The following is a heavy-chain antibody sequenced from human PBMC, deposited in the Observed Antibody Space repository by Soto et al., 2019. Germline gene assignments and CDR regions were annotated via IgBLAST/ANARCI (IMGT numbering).Heavy chain of an antibody. V-gene: IGHV3-53*01. J-gene: IGHJ4*02. D-gene: IGHD3-3*01. CDR3: ASGPPKFGVVIMDPPAY. CDR2: IYSGGST. Sequence: GGSLRLSCAASGFTVSSNYMSWVRQAPGKGLEWVSVIYSGGSTYYADSVKGRFTISRDNSKNTLYLQMNSLRAEDTAVYYCASGPPKFGVVIMDPPAYWGQGTLVTVSS. CDR1: GFTVSSNY.